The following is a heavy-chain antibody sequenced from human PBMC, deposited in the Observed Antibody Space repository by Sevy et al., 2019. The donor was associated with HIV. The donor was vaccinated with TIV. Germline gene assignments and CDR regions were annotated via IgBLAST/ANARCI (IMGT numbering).Heavy chain of an antibody. CDR2: ISYDGSNK. CDR3: ARVGVVVPAAKFYYYYGMDV. V-gene: IGHV3-30-3*01. D-gene: IGHD2-2*01. CDR1: GFTFSSYA. J-gene: IGHJ6*02. Sequence: GGSLRLSCAASGFTFSSYAMHWVRQAPGKGLEWVAVISYDGSNKYYADSVKGRFTISRDNSKNTLYLQMTSLRAEDTAGYYCARVGVVVPAAKFYYYYGMDVWGQGTTVTVSS.